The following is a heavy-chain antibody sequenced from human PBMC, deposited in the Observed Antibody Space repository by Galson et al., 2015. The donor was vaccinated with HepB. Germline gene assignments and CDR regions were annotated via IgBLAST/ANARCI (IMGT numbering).Heavy chain of an antibody. J-gene: IGHJ4*02. D-gene: IGHD3-3*01. CDR3: ARGSPYYDFWSGYLSSKRAIDY. V-gene: IGHV1-2*02. Sequence: SVKVSCKASGYTFTGYYMHWVRQAPGQGLEWMGWINPNSGGTNYAQKFQGRVTMTRDTSISTAYMELSRLRSDDTAVYYCARGSPYYDFWSGYLSSKRAIDYWGQGTLVTVSS. CDR2: INPNSGGT. CDR1: GYTFTGYY.